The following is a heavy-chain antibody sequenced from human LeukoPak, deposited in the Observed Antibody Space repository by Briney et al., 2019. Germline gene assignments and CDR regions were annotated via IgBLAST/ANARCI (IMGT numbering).Heavy chain of an antibody. J-gene: IGHJ4*02. CDR3: AKIFSTHFDY. CDR2: ITFTSSTI. V-gene: IGHV3-48*01. Sequence: GGSLRLSCAASGFTFDDYGMSWVRQAPGKGLEWVSYITFTSSTIHYADSVKGRFTISRDNAKSSLYLQMNSLRAEDTAAYYCAKIFSTHFDYWGQGTLVTVSS. D-gene: IGHD2-2*01. CDR1: GFTFDDYG.